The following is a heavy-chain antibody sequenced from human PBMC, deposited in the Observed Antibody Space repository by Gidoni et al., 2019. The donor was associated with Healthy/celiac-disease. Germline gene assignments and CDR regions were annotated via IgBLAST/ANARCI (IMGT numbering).Heavy chain of an antibody. J-gene: IGHJ6*02. CDR2: ISWNSGSI. CDR3: AKDAYFRGETYYYYYGMDV. Sequence: EVQLVESGGGLVQPGRSLRLSCAASAFTFDDSAMHWVRQAPGKGLEWVSGISWNSGSIGYADSVKGRFTISRDNAKNSLYLQMNSLRAEDTALYYCAKDAYFRGETYYYYYGMDVWGQGTTVTVSS. D-gene: IGHD3-10*01. CDR1: AFTFDDSA. V-gene: IGHV3-9*01.